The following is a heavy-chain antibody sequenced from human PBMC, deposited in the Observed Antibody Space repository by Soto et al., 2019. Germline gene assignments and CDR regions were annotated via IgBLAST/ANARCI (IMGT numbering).Heavy chain of an antibody. J-gene: IGHJ4*02. CDR1: GFTLSSYE. CDR2: ISSSGSTI. V-gene: IGHV3-48*03. CDR3: SSLIAVAGNFDY. Sequence: PGGSLSLSCAACGFTLSSYEMNWVRQAPGKGLEWVSYISSSGSTIYYADSVKGRFTISRDNAKNSLYLQMNSLRAEDTAVYYCSSLIAVAGNFDYWGQGTLFTVA. D-gene: IGHD6-19*01.